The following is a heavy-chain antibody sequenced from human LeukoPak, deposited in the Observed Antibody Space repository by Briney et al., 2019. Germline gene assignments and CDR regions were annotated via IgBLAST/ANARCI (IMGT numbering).Heavy chain of an antibody. CDR2: IKSKTDGGTT. D-gene: IGHD7-27*01. J-gene: IGHJ3*02. V-gene: IGHV3-15*01. CDR3: TTRLGIIAFDI. CDR1: GFTFSNAW. Sequence: TGGSLRLSCAASGFTFSNAWMSWVRQAPGKGLEWVGRIKSKTDGGTTDYAAPVKGRFTISRDDSKNTLYLQMNSLKTEDTAVYYCTTRLGIIAFDIWGQGTMVTVSS.